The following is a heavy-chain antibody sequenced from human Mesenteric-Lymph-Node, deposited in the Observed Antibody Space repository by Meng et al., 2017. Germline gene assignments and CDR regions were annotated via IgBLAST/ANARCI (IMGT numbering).Heavy chain of an antibody. V-gene: IGHV3-7*01. J-gene: IGHJ4*02. CDR2: IKQDGSEK. D-gene: IGHD6-13*01. CDR3: ARVCRDISSWYVGDFDY. Sequence: GESLKISCAASGFTFSSYWMSWVRQAPGKGLEWVANIKQDGSEKYYVDSVKGRFTISRDNAKNSLYLQMNSLRAEDTAVYYCARVCRDISSWYVGDFDYWGQGTLVTVSS. CDR1: GFTFSSYW.